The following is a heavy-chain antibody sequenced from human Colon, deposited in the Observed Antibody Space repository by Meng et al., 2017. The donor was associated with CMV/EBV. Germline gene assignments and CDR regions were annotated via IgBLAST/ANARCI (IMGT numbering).Heavy chain of an antibody. CDR2: MNPNSGNT. Sequence: GESLKISCKASGYTFTSYDINWVRQATGQGLEWMGWMNPNSGNTGYAQKFQGRVTMTRNTSISTAYMELSSLRSEDTAVYYCATQNYDFWSGYYRSYYYYGMDVWGQGTTVTFSS. CDR3: ATQNYDFWSGYYRSYYYYGMDV. D-gene: IGHD3-3*01. V-gene: IGHV1-8*01. CDR1: GYTFTSYD. J-gene: IGHJ6*02.